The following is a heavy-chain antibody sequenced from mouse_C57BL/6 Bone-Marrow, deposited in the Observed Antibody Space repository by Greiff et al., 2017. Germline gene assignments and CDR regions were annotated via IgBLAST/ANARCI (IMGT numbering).Heavy chain of an antibody. Sequence: QVQLQQPGAELVMPGASVKLSCKASGYTFTSYWMHWVKQRPGQGLEWIGEIDPSDSYTNYNQKFKGKSTLTVDKSSSTAYMQLTSLTSEDSAVYYCASSSGYPDYWGQGTTLTVSS. J-gene: IGHJ2*01. CDR2: IDPSDSYT. CDR3: ASSSGYPDY. V-gene: IGHV1-69*01. D-gene: IGHD3-1*01. CDR1: GYTFTSYW.